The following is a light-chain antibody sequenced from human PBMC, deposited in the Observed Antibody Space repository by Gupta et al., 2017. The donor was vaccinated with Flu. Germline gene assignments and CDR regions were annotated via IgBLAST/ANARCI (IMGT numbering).Light chain of an antibody. V-gene: IGKV1-39*01. CDR2: AAS. CDR3: QQSYSTPP. Sequence: DIQMTQSPSSLSASVGDRVTITCRASQSISSYLNWYQQKPGKAPKLLIYAASSLQSGVPSRFSGSGSGTDFTLTISRRQPEDFATYYCQQSYSTPPFGQGTKVEIK. J-gene: IGKJ1*01. CDR1: QSISSY.